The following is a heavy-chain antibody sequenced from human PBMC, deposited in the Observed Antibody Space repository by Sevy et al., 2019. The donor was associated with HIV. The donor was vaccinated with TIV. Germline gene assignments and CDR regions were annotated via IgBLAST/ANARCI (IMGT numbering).Heavy chain of an antibody. CDR1: GFTFDDYA. CDR2: ISWNSGSI. Sequence: GGSLRLSCAASGFTFDDYAMHWVRQAPGKGLEWVSGISWNSGSIGYADSVKGRLTISRDNAKNSLYLQMNSLRAEDTALYSCAKYLRSATPTYGMDVWGQGTTVTVSS. V-gene: IGHV3-9*01. CDR3: AKYLRSATPTYGMDV. D-gene: IGHD2-15*01. J-gene: IGHJ6*02.